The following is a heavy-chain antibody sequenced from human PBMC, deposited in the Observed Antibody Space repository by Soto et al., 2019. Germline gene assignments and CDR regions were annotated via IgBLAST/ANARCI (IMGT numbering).Heavy chain of an antibody. CDR2: INPNSGST. CDR1: GYTFTGYY. CDR3: ARSIWFGELSDYYYYMDV. J-gene: IGHJ6*03. Sequence: ASVKVSCKASGYTFTGYYMHWVRQAPGQGLEWMGKINPNSGSTSYAQKFQGRVTMTRDTSTSTVYMELSSLRPEDTALYYCARSIWFGELSDYYYYMDVWGKGTTVTVSS. D-gene: IGHD3-10*01. V-gene: IGHV1-46*03.